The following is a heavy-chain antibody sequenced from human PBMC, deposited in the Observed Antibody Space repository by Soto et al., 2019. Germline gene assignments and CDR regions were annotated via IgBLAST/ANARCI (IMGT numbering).Heavy chain of an antibody. CDR2: IDGSGGTT. CDR1: GFPFSSTD. J-gene: IGHJ5*02. Sequence: QTGGSLRLSCAASGFPFSSTDMTWVRQAPGKGLDWVSTIDGSGGTTYYADSVKGRFTISRDNSMNTVCLQMNSLRADDTALYYCAKNSGWFNTWGQGALVTVSS. D-gene: IGHD3-10*01. V-gene: IGHV3-23*01. CDR3: AKNSGWFNT.